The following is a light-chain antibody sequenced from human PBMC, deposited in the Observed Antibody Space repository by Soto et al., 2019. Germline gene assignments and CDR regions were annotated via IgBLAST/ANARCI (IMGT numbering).Light chain of an antibody. CDR1: NSDVGGYNY. V-gene: IGLV2-14*01. CDR2: EVS. J-gene: IGLJ1*01. Sequence: LHQPASVSGSPRQSSTISCTGTNSDVGGYNYVSWYQQHPGKAPKLMIYEVSYRPSGVSIRVSGTNSGNTASLTISQPQAEDEADYYCSSNTSSSTYVFGTGTKVTVL. CDR3: SSNTSSSTYV.